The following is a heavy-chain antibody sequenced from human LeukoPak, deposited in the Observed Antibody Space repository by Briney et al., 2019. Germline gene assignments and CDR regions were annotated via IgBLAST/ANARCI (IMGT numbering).Heavy chain of an antibody. Sequence: SETLSLTCAVDGGSFSGYYWSWIRQPPGKGLEWIGEINHSGRTNYNPSLKSRVTMPIDTSKKEFSLRLSSVTAADTAVYYCALNRGSGWYFHYWGQGTLVTVSS. V-gene: IGHV4-34*01. CDR3: ALNRGSGWYFHY. CDR1: GGSFSGYY. D-gene: IGHD6-19*01. CDR2: INHSGRT. J-gene: IGHJ4*02.